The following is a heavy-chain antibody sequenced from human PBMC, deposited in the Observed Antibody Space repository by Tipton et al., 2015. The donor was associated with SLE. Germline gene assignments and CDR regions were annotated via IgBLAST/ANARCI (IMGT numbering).Heavy chain of an antibody. Sequence: SLRLSCAASGFTFSDYAMHWVRQAPGKGLEWVAIISYDGGNKYYADSVKGRFTISRDNSKNTLYLQMNSLRAEDTAVYYCARHGGYYFDYWGQGTLVTVPS. CDR3: ARHGGYYFDY. D-gene: IGHD4-23*01. CDR2: ISYDGGNK. CDR1: GFTFSDYA. J-gene: IGHJ4*02. V-gene: IGHV3-30-3*01.